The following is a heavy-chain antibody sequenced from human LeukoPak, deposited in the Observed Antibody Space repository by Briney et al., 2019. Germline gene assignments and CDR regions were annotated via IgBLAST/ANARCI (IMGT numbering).Heavy chain of an antibody. J-gene: IGHJ6*03. D-gene: IGHD4-17*01. V-gene: IGHV3-11*01. CDR3: ARAHHDYGDYSSELNYYYYYMDV. CDR1: GFTFSDYY. CDR2: ISSSGSTI. Sequence: PGGSLRLSCAASGFTFSDYYMSWIRQAPGKGLEWVSYISSSGSTIYYADSVKGRFTISRDNAKNSLYLQMNGLRAEDTAVYYCARAHHDYGDYSSELNYYYYYMDVWGKGTTVTVSS.